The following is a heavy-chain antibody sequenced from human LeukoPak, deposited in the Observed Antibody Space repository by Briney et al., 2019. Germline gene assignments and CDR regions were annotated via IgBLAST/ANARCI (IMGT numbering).Heavy chain of an antibody. Sequence: SETLSLTCTVSGGSISSYYWSWIRQPAGKGLEWIGRMHTSGRTNYNPSLKSRVTMSGDTSKNQVSLKLSSVTAADTAVYYCARDSYYYGSGLNWFDPWGQGTLVTVSS. V-gene: IGHV4-4*07. D-gene: IGHD3-10*01. CDR3: ARDSYYYGSGLNWFDP. CDR1: GGSISSYY. CDR2: MHTSGRT. J-gene: IGHJ5*02.